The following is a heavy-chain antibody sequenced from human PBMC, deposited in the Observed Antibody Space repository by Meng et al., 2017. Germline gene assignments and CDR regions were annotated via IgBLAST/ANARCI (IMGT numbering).Heavy chain of an antibody. CDR1: GFTFDDYA. V-gene: IGHV3-9*01. J-gene: IGHJ4*02. CDR2: ISWNSGSI. CDR3: AKDINMRYYDSSGYYTSPFDY. Sequence: SLKISCAASGFTFDDYAMHWVRQPPGKGLEWVSGISWNSGSIGYADSVKRRFTISRDNAKNSLYLQMNSLRAEDTALYYCAKDINMRYYDSSGYYTSPFDYWGQGTLVTVSS. D-gene: IGHD3-22*01.